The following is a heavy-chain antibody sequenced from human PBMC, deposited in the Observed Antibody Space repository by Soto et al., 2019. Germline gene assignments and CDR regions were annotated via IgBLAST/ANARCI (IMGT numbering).Heavy chain of an antibody. D-gene: IGHD5-18*01. Sequence: QVQLVESGGGVVQPGRSLRLSCAASGFTFSSYGMHWVRQAPGKGLEWVAAIWYDRSNKYYADSVKGRFTISRDNSKNTLDLQMNSLRAEDTAVYYWAIDNSLEIQLLLRGYNGFDPWGQGTLVTVSS. CDR2: IWYDRSNK. CDR3: AIDNSLEIQLLLRGYNGFDP. V-gene: IGHV3-33*01. CDR1: GFTFSSYG. J-gene: IGHJ5*02.